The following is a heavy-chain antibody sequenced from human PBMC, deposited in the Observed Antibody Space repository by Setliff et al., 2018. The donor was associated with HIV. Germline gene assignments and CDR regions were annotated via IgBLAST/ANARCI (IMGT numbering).Heavy chain of an antibody. D-gene: IGHD2-21*02. J-gene: IGHJ4*02. CDR2: IHASGKT. V-gene: IGHV4-4*09. Sequence: PSETLSLTCTVSGDTDFYWNWIRQPPGMGLEWIGYIHASGKTNYNPSLKSRVTISLDTSKMQFSLHLTSVTAADTAVYYCATLDPSGGNFLAYWGQGTLVTVSS. CDR3: ATLDPSGGNFLAY. CDR1: GDTDFY.